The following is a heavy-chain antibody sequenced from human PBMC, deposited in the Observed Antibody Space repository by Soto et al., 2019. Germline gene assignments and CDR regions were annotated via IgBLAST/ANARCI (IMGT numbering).Heavy chain of an antibody. V-gene: IGHV4-34*01. Sequence: SETLSLTCAVYGGSFSGYYWSWIRQPPGKGLEWIGEINHSGSTNYNPSLKSRVTISVDTSKNQFSLKLSSVTAADTAVYYCAQSPVGIAVAGTSYVRQYGMDVWGQGTTVTVSS. CDR1: GGSFSGYY. CDR2: INHSGST. D-gene: IGHD6-19*01. CDR3: AQSPVGIAVAGTSYVRQYGMDV. J-gene: IGHJ6*02.